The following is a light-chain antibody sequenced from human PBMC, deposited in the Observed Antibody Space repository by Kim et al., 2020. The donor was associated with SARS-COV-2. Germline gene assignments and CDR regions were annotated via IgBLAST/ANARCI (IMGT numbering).Light chain of an antibody. Sequence: GQSVTIPCTGTRSDANTYYRVSWYQQAPGTAPKLIIYEVSNRPSGVPDRFSGSKSGNSASLTISGLQAEDEAHYYCTSYIGATTLVFGGGTQLTVL. CDR1: RSDANTYYR. CDR3: TSYIGATTLV. CDR2: EVS. J-gene: IGLJ3*02. V-gene: IGLV2-18*02.